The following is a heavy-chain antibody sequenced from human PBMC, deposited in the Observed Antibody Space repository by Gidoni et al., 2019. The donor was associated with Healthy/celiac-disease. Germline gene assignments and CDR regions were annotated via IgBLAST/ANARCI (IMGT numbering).Heavy chain of an antibody. Sequence: EVQLVDAGGGLVLPGGSLTLSCSASGFTVSSTYMCWVHQAPGKGLEWVSVIYSGGSTYYADSVKGRFTISRDNSKNTLYLQMNSLRAEDTAVYYCARVIGVSIFGVVLPMDVWGQGTTVTVSS. CDR3: ARVIGVSIFGVVLPMDV. D-gene: IGHD3-3*01. J-gene: IGHJ6*02. CDR2: IYSGGST. CDR1: GFTVSSTY. V-gene: IGHV3-66*01.